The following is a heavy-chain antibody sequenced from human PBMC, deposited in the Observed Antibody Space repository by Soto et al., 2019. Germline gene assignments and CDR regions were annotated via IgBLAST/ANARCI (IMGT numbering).Heavy chain of an antibody. V-gene: IGHV3-30-3*01. D-gene: IGHD1-26*01. CDR2: ISYDGSNK. CDR1: GFTFSSYA. Sequence: RLSCAASGFTFSSYAMHWVRQAPGKGLEWVAVISYDGSNKYYADSVKGRFTISRDNSKNTLYLQMNSLRAEDAAVYYCASLGPHDAFDIWGQGTMVTVSS. CDR3: ASLGPHDAFDI. J-gene: IGHJ3*02.